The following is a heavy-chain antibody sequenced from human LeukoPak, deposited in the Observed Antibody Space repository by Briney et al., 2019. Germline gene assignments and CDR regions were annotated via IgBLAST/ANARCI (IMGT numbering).Heavy chain of an antibody. V-gene: IGHV4-31*03. CDR3: ARGFEKDAFDI. Sequence: SETLSLTCTVSGGSISSGGYYWSWIRQHPGKGLEWIGYIYYSGSTYYNPSLKSRVTISADTSKNQFSLKLSSVTAADTAVYYCARGFEKDAFDIWGQGTMVTVSS. J-gene: IGHJ3*02. CDR2: IYYSGST. CDR1: GGSISSGGYY.